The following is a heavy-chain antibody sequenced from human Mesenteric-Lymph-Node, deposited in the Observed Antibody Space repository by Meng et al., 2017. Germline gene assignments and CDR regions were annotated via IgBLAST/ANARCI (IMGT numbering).Heavy chain of an antibody. CDR1: GYSFTDQW. CDR3: AREGYYYDSSGADAFDI. J-gene: IGHJ3*02. CDR2: MNPNSGNT. D-gene: IGHD3-22*01. V-gene: IGHV1-8*02. Sequence: ASVKVSCKASGYSFTDQWIHWVRQATGQGLEWMGWMNPNSGNTGYAQKFQGRVTMTRNTSISTAYMELSSLRSDDTAVYYCAREGYYYDSSGADAFDIWGQGTMVTVSS.